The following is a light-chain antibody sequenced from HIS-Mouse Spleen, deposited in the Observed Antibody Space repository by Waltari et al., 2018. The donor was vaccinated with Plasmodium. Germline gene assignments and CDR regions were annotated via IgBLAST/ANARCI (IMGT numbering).Light chain of an antibody. CDR1: QSVSSN. CDR2: GSS. V-gene: IGKV3-15*01. CDR3: QQYNNWSFT. Sequence: EIVITQSPATTSASPGERAPLSCRASQSVSSNLAWYQQKPGQAPRLLTYGSSTRATGIPARFSGSGSGTEFTLTISSLQSEDFAVYYCQQYNNWSFTFGPGTKVDIK. J-gene: IGKJ3*01.